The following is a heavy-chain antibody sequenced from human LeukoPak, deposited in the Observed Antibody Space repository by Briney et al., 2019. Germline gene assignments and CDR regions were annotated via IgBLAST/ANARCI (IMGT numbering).Heavy chain of an antibody. J-gene: IGHJ6*02. V-gene: IGHV1-2*04. CDR3: ARSYGETNYYYGMDV. CDR1: GYTFTGYY. Sequence: GASVKVSCKASGYTFTGYYMHWVRRAPGQGLEWMGWINPNSGGTNYAQKFQGWVTMTRDTSISTAYMELSRLRSDDTAVYYCARSYGETNYYYGMDVWGQGTTVTVSS. CDR2: INPNSGGT. D-gene: IGHD4-17*01.